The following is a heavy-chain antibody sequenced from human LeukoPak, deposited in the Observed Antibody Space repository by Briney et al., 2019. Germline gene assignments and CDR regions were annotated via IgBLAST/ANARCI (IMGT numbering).Heavy chain of an antibody. CDR3: VGGQGDYYYGMDV. CDR2: INTDTGSP. Sequence: ASVKVSCKASGYTLTNYGMNWVRQAPGQGLEWMGWINTDTGSPMYVQGFTGRFVFSLDTSVSTAYLQISSLKAEDTAVYYCVGGQGDYYYGMDVRGQGTTVTVSS. J-gene: IGHJ6*02. CDR1: GYTLTNYG. V-gene: IGHV7-4-1*02.